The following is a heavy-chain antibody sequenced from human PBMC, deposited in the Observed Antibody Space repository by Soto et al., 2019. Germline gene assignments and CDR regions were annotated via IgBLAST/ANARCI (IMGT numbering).Heavy chain of an antibody. D-gene: IGHD3-10*01. CDR3: AREATMVRGVD. Sequence: GSLRLSCAASGFTFSSYWMHWVRQAPGKGLVWVSRINSDGSSTSYADSVKGRFTISRDNAKNTLYLQMNSLRAEDTAVYYCAREATMVRGVDWGQGTLVTVSS. CDR1: GFTFSSYW. J-gene: IGHJ4*02. V-gene: IGHV3-74*01. CDR2: INSDGSST.